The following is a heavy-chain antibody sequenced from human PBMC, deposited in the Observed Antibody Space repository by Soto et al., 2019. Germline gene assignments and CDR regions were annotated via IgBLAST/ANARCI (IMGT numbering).Heavy chain of an antibody. CDR3: ARDGHTAMVFGYYYYGMDV. D-gene: IGHD5-18*01. J-gene: IGHJ6*02. Sequence: GGSLRLSCAASGFTFSSYGMHWVRQAPGKGLEWVAVIWYDGSNKYYADSVKGRFTISRDNSKNTLYLQMNSLRAEDTAVYYCARDGHTAMVFGYYYYGMDVWGQGTTVTVSS. CDR2: IWYDGSNK. V-gene: IGHV3-33*01. CDR1: GFTFSSYG.